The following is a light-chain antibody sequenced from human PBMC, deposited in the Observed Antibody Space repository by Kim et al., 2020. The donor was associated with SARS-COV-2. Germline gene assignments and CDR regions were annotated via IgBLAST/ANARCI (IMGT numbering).Light chain of an antibody. Sequence: GQSITSSCTGTSSDVGNYNLVSWYQQHPGKAPKVLIFDVTKRPSGVSYRFSASKSGNTASLTISELQAHDEADYYCCSYALSGTVLFGGGTQLTVL. J-gene: IGLJ2*01. CDR2: DVT. CDR3: CSYALSGTVL. CDR1: SSDVGNYNL. V-gene: IGLV2-23*02.